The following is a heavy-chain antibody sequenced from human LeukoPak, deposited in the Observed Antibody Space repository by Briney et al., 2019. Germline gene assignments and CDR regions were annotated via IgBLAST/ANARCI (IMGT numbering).Heavy chain of an antibody. D-gene: IGHD3-10*01. CDR2: IYYTGSI. CDR3: AKSNGYGLVDI. V-gene: IGHV4-59*12. J-gene: IGHJ3*02. Sequence: SETLSLTCSVSGGFISSYYWSWIRQPPGKGLEWIGYIYYTGSINYNPSLKSRVTISLDTSRNQFSLKLNSVTAADTAVCYCAKSNGYGLVDIWGQGTMVTVSS. CDR1: GGFISSYY.